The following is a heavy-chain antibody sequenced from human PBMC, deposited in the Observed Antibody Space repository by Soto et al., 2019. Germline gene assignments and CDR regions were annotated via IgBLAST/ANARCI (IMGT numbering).Heavy chain of an antibody. V-gene: IGHV3-21*01. D-gene: IGHD5-12*01. CDR3: ARDVRDGYNDPLDY. J-gene: IGHJ4*02. Sequence: VGSLRLSCAASGFTFSSYSMNWGRQAPGKGLEWVSSISSSSSYIYYADSVKGRFTISRDNAKNSLYLQMNSLRAEDTAVYYCARDVRDGYNDPLDYWGQGTLVTVSS. CDR1: GFTFSSYS. CDR2: ISSSSSYI.